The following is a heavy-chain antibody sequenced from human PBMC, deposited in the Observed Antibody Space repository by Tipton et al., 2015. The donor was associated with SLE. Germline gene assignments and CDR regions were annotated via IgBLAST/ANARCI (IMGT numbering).Heavy chain of an antibody. V-gene: IGHV4-39*07. J-gene: IGHJ3*02. Sequence: VKPSETLSLTCTVSGPSLSSSTYDWGWIRQPPGKGLEWIGSIYITGNTHYTPSLQSRVTISVDTSKNQVSLKLRSVTAADTALYYCVRDGAGDLGAFDIWGPGTLVTVSS. D-gene: IGHD2-21*02. CDR1: GPSLSSSTYD. CDR3: VRDGAGDLGAFDI. CDR2: IYITGNT.